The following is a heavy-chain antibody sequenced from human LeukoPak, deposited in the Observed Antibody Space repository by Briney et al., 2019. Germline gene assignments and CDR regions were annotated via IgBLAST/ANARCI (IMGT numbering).Heavy chain of an antibody. V-gene: IGHV3-43*02. Sequence: PGGSLRLSCAASGFTFDDYAMHWVRQAPGKGLEWVSLISGDGGSTYYADSVKGRFTISRDNSKNSLYLQMNSLRAEDTAVYYCARTMGELSSTSYYFDYWGQGTLVTVSS. CDR2: ISGDGGST. CDR1: GFTFDDYA. D-gene: IGHD3-16*02. J-gene: IGHJ4*02. CDR3: ARTMGELSSTSYYFDY.